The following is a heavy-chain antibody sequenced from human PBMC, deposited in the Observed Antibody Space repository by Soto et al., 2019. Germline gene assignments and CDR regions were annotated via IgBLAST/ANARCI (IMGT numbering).Heavy chain of an antibody. Sequence: QITLKESGPTLVKPTQTLTLTCTFSGFSLSTDGVGVGWIRQPPGKALEWLALIYWDDDKHYSPSLKSRLTINKDNSKSQVVLTMTNMDPVDTATYYCARTYDGVYFSWHHPKTTFDFWGQGTLVAVSS. CDR3: ARTYDGVYFSWHHPKTTFDF. D-gene: IGHD2-8*01. J-gene: IGHJ5*01. CDR2: IYWDDDK. CDR1: GFSLSTDGVG. V-gene: IGHV2-5*02.